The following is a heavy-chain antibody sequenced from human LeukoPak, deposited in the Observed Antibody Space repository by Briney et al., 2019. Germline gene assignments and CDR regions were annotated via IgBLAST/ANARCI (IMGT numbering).Heavy chain of an antibody. CDR3: ARDPDYGDPY. J-gene: IGHJ4*02. V-gene: IGHV3-11*01. D-gene: IGHD4/OR15-4a*01. Sequence: PAGSLRLSCSASGFSFSDSYMNWFRLSPEKGLEWIAYITSSGATTEYADSVKGRFTISRVNAKNSMYLQMNSLRPEDTAVYYCARDPDYGDPYWGQGTLVTVSS. CDR2: ITSSGATT. CDR1: GFSFSDSY.